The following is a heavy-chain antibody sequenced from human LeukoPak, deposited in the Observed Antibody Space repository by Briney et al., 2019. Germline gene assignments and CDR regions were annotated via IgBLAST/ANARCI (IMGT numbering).Heavy chain of an antibody. J-gene: IGHJ3*02. Sequence: PGGSLRLSCAASGFTVSSNYMSWVRQAPGKGLEWVSVIYSGGSTYYAESVKGRFTISRDNSKNTQDLQMTRLGAEDTAVYCCAGDAGCCSGGGCYPHAAFDIWGQGTMVTVSS. V-gene: IGHV3-66*01. CDR1: GFTVSSNY. CDR3: AGDAGCCSGGGCYPHAAFDI. CDR2: IYSGGST. D-gene: IGHD2-15*01.